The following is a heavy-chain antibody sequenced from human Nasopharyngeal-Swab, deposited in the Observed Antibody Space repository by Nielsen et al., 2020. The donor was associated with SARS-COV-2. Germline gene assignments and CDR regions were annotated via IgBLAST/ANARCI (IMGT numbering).Heavy chain of an antibody. Sequence: GASLKISCAASGFTFSSYGMHWVRQAPGKGLEWVAVIWYDGSNKYYADSVKGRFTISRDNSKNTLYLQMNSLRAEDTAVYYCARGVPAAAFDYWGQGTLVTVPS. CDR1: GFTFSSYG. D-gene: IGHD2-2*01. CDR3: ARGVPAAAFDY. J-gene: IGHJ4*02. V-gene: IGHV3-33*01. CDR2: IWYDGSNK.